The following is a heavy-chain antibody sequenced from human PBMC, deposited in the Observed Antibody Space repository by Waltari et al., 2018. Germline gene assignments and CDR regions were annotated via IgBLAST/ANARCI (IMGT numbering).Heavy chain of an antibody. Sequence: QVQLQQWGAGLLKPSETLSLTCAVYGGSFSGYYWSWIRQPPGKGLEWIGEINHSGSTNYNPSLKSRVTISVDTSKNQFSLKLSSVTAADTAVYYCARRSPTPRLQWAQAALDYWGQGTLVTVSS. J-gene: IGHJ4*02. CDR3: ARRSPTPRLQWAQAALDY. D-gene: IGHD6-19*01. CDR1: GGSFSGYY. CDR2: INHSGST. V-gene: IGHV4-34*01.